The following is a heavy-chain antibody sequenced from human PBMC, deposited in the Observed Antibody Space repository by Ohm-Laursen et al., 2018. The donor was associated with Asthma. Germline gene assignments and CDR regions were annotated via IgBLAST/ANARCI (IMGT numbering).Heavy chain of an antibody. CDR1: GYTFTGYY. D-gene: IGHD3-10*01. CDR3: ARARFPYYYYGMDV. Sequence: ASVKVSCKASGYTFTGYYMHWVRQAPGQGLEWMGRINPNSGGTNYAQKFQGRVTMTRDTSISTAYMELSSLRSEDTAVYYCARARFPYYYYGMDVWGQGTTVTVSS. J-gene: IGHJ6*02. V-gene: IGHV1-2*06. CDR2: INPNSGGT.